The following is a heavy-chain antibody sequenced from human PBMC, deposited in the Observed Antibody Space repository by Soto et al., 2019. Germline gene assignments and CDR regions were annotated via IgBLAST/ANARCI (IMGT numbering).Heavy chain of an antibody. V-gene: IGHV3-30-3*01. CDR1: GFTFSSYA. D-gene: IGHD6-13*01. CDR2: ISYDGSNK. Sequence: PGRSLRLSCAASGFTFSSYAMHWVRQAPGKGLEWVAVISYDGSNKYYADSVKGRFTISRDNSKNTLYLQMNSLRAEDTAVYYCARDSQIAAAGYYYYYYGMDVWGQGTTVTVSS. J-gene: IGHJ6*02. CDR3: ARDSQIAAAGYYYYYYGMDV.